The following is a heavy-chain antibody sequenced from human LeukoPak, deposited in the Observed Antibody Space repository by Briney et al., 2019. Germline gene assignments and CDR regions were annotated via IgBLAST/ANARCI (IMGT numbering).Heavy chain of an antibody. CDR2: INQDGSEK. J-gene: IGHJ4*02. Sequence: GGSLRLSCAASGLTFSNYWMSWVRQAPGKGLEWVANINQDGSEKYYVNSVKGRFTISRDNAKNSLYLQMNSLRAEDTAIYFCAREDDWNYEDYWGQGTLVTVSS. V-gene: IGHV3-7*01. CDR1: GLTFSNYW. CDR3: AREDDWNYEDY. D-gene: IGHD1-7*01.